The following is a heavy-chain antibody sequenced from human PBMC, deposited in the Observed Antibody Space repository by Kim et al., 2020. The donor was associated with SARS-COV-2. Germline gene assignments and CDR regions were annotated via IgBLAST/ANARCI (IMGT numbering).Heavy chain of an antibody. D-gene: IGHD3-3*01. V-gene: IGHV7-4-1*02. CDR2: INTNTGNP. CDR1: GYTFTSYA. Sequence: ASVKVSCKASGYTFTSYAMNWVRQAPGQGLEWMGWINTNTGNPTYAQGSPGRLLFSLTTPSSTANMQTSTLKAEDTPVNSFATAAQINYTYYYSVM. CDR3: ATAAQINYTYYYSVM. J-gene: IGHJ6*01.